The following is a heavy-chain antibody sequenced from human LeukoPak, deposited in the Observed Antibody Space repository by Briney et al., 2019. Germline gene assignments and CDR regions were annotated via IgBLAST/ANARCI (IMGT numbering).Heavy chain of an antibody. D-gene: IGHD6-13*01. CDR1: GFTFDDYG. J-gene: IGHJ5*02. Sequence: PGGSLRLSCAASGFTFDDYGMSWVRQAPGKGLEWVSGINWNGGSTGYADSVKGRFTISRDNAKNSLYLQMNSLGAEDTALYYCAREVSSSSWYNWFDPWGQGTLVTVSS. CDR2: INWNGGST. CDR3: AREVSSSSWYNWFDP. V-gene: IGHV3-20*04.